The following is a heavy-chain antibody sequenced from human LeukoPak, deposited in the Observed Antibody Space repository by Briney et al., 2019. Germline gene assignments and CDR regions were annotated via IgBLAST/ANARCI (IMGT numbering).Heavy chain of an antibody. V-gene: IGHV1-69*04. CDR1: GGTFSSYA. D-gene: IGHD5-24*01. Sequence: GASVKVSCKASGGTFSSYAISWVRQAPGQGLEWMGRIIPILGIANYAQKFQGRVTITADKSTSTAYMELSSLRSEDTAVYYCASWGGVATIFHYWGQGTLVTVSS. CDR2: IIPILGIA. J-gene: IGHJ4*02. CDR3: ASWGGVATIFHY.